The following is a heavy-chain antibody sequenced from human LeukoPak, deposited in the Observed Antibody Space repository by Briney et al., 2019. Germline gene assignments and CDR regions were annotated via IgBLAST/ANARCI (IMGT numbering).Heavy chain of an antibody. CDR3: ARGTDAYCSGGSCYVSNWFDP. Sequence: GASVKVSCKXSGGTFSSYAISWVGQAPGQGLEWMGRIIPIFGTANYAQKFQGRVTITTDEYTIKAYMELSSLRSEDTAVYYCARGTDAYCSGGSCYVSNWFDPWGQGTLVTVSS. CDR1: GGTFSSYA. CDR2: IIPIFGTA. V-gene: IGHV1-69*05. D-gene: IGHD2-15*01. J-gene: IGHJ5*02.